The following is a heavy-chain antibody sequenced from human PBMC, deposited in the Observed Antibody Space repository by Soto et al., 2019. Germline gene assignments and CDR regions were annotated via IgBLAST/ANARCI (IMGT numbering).Heavy chain of an antibody. D-gene: IGHD3-16*02. CDR2: ISSSSSYI. Sequence: GGSLRLSCAASGFTFSSYSMNWVRQAPGKGLEWVSSISSSSSYIYYADSVKGRFTISRDNAKNSLYLKMNSLRAEDTAVYYCARVGDYIWGSYRPDYWGQGTLVTVSS. V-gene: IGHV3-21*01. CDR1: GFTFSSYS. J-gene: IGHJ4*02. CDR3: ARVGDYIWGSYRPDY.